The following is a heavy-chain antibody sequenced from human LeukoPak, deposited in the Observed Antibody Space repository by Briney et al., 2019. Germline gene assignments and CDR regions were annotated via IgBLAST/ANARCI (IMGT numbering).Heavy chain of an antibody. CDR3: ARDRLSASSGWHQLNYYYYMDV. D-gene: IGHD6-19*01. Sequence: GSLRLSCAASGFTFSSYGMHWVRQAPGKGLEWVAFIRYDGSNKYYADSVKGRFTISRDNSKNTLYLQMNSLRSEDTAVYYCARDRLSASSGWHQLNYYYYMDVWGKGTTVTVSS. V-gene: IGHV3-30*02. J-gene: IGHJ6*03. CDR1: GFTFSSYG. CDR2: IRYDGSNK.